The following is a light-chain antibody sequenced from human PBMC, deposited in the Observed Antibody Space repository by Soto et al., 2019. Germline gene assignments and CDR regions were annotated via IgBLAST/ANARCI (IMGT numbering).Light chain of an antibody. CDR3: QQYNTYSQWT. CDR2: KAS. CDR1: QSINSW. J-gene: IGKJ1*01. V-gene: IGKV1-5*03. Sequence: DIPMTQSPSTLSASVGDRVTITCRASQSINSWLAWYQQKPGKAPKLLIYKASSLESGVPSRFSGSGSGTEFTLTISSLQPDDFATYYCQQYNTYSQWTFGQGTKVEIK.